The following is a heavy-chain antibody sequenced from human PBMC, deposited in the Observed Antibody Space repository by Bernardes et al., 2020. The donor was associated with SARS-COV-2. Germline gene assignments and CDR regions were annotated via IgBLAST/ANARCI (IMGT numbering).Heavy chain of an antibody. CDR3: TTSAYCSSTSCQPYYYYYGMDV. J-gene: IGHJ6*02. Sequence: GGSLRLSCAASGFTFSNAWMSWVRQAPGKGLEWVGRIKSKTDGGTTDYAAPVKGRFTISRDDSKNTLYLQMNSLKTEDTAVYYCTTSAYCSSTSCQPYYYYYGMDVWGQGTTVTVSS. CDR2: IKSKTDGGTT. CDR1: GFTFSNAW. D-gene: IGHD2-2*01. V-gene: IGHV3-15*01.